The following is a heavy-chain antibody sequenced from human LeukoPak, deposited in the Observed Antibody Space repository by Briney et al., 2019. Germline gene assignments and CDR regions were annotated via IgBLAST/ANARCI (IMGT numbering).Heavy chain of an antibody. CDR2: ISGSGGST. J-gene: IGHJ4*02. CDR1: GFTFSISS. D-gene: IGHD6-19*01. V-gene: IGHV3-23*01. Sequence: GGSLRLSCASSGFTFSISSMSGVRQAPGKGLEWVSAISGSGGSTYYADSVKGHFTISRDNSKNTLYLQMNSLRDEDTAVYYCAKRHDRRGWFDYWGQGTLVTVSS. CDR3: AKRHDRRGWFDY.